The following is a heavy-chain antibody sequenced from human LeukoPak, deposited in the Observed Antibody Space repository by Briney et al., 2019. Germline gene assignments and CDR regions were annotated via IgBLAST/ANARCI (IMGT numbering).Heavy chain of an antibody. CDR2: IIPIFGTA. Sequence: SVKVSCKASGGTFSSYAISWVRQAPGQGLEWMGGIIPIFGTANYAQKFQGRVTITTDESTSTAYMELSSLRSKDTAVYYCARAKIAAAGEWYFDLWGRGTLVTVSS. J-gene: IGHJ2*01. V-gene: IGHV1-69*05. CDR3: ARAKIAAAGEWYFDL. D-gene: IGHD6-13*01. CDR1: GGTFSSYA.